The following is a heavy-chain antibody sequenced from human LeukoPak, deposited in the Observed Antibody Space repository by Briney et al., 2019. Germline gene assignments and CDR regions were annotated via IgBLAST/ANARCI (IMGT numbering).Heavy chain of an antibody. J-gene: IGHJ4*02. V-gene: IGHV3-21*01. D-gene: IGHD3-10*01. Sequence: PGGSLRLSCAASGFTFSDRSMNWVRQAPGKGLEWVSSISSNSLHIFYADSVKGRFTISRDNAKNSLYLQMNNLRAEDTAVYYCVGPDSQFDCWGQGTLVTVSS. CDR3: VGPDSQFDC. CDR2: ISSNSLHI. CDR1: GFTFSDRS.